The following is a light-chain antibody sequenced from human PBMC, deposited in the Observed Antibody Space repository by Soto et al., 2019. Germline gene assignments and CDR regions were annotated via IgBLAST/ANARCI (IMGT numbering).Light chain of an antibody. J-gene: IGKJ5*01. V-gene: IGKV3-11*01. Sequence: EIVLTQSPGTLSLSPGERATLSCKTSQSVTNYLAWYQQKPGQPPRLLISGAFNRAAGSPARFSGSGSGTDFTLTIGSLEPEDSAVYYCQQRNIWPPVTFGQGTRLEIK. CDR2: GAF. CDR1: QSVTNY. CDR3: QQRNIWPPVT.